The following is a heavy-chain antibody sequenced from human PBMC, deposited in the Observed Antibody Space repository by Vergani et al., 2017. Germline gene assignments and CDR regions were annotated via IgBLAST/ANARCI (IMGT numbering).Heavy chain of an antibody. CDR2: IDHTGRP. J-gene: IGHJ6*03. Sequence: QVQLQQWGGGLLKPSETLSLTCVVNGGSFTSYHWTWIRQSPGEGLEWVGDIDHTGRPDYNPSLKSRLTMSVDKSRNQFSLTLNSVTATDTAIYFCARVNPETKGHLYYYYYMDVWGQGTAVTVS. D-gene: IGHD4-11*01. V-gene: IGHV4-34*01. CDR3: ARVNPETKGHLYYYYYMDV. CDR1: GGSFTSYH.